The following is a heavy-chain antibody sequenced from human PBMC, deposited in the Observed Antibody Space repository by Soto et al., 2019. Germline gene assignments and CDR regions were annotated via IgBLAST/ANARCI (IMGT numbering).Heavy chain of an antibody. V-gene: IGHV3-64D*06. J-gene: IGHJ5*02. D-gene: IGHD3-10*01. CDR2: ISSNGGRT. CDR1: GFKFSRYA. Sequence: GSLRLSCSASGFKFSRYAMHWVRQAPGKGLEYVSAISSNGGRTYYADSVKGRFTISRDNSKNTLYLQMSSLRAEDTAVYYCVKSRDLLWFGELGANWFDPWGQGTLVTVSS. CDR3: VKSRDLLWFGELGANWFDP.